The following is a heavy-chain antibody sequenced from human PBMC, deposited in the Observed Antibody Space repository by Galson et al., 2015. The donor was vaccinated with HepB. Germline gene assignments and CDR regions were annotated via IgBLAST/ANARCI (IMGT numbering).Heavy chain of an antibody. D-gene: IGHD5-24*01. CDR3: ARGGLATIGGPTFDY. Sequence: SAKVSCKASGYTFSRFSISWLRQAPGQGLEWMGWISGYDVNVRYAQKFQGRLTMTTDTSTSTAHLDLRSLRSDDSAVYYCARGGLATIGGPTFDYWGQGTLVTVSS. CDR2: ISGYDVNV. CDR1: GYTFSRFS. J-gene: IGHJ4*02. V-gene: IGHV1-18*01.